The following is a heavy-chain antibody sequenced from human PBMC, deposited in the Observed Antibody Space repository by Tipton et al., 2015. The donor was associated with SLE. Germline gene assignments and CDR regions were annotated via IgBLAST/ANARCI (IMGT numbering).Heavy chain of an antibody. CDR1: GGSINSDYY. Sequence: TLSLTCTVSGGSINSDYYWSWVRQPPGKGLEWIGYIYYNGNAYYNPSLKSRVTISIDTSKNQFSLKLPSVTPADTAVYYCARDRTFFEGAFDIWGQGTMVTVSS. J-gene: IGHJ3*02. CDR3: ARDRTFFEGAFDI. CDR2: IYYNGNA. D-gene: IGHD3-3*02. V-gene: IGHV4-30-4*01.